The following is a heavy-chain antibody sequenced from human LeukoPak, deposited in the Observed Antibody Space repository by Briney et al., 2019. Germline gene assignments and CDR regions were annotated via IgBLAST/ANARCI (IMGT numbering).Heavy chain of an antibody. D-gene: IGHD3-22*01. V-gene: IGHV3-23*01. CDR1: GFTFSDYA. Sequence: GGSLRFSCAASGFTFSDYAMSWVRQAPGQGLEWVSTISDDGSGTYYADSVKGRFTISRDNSKNTLFLQINSLRAEDSAVYYCATDRERDPSVYYLVGGQGTLITVSS. CDR2: ISDDGSGT. CDR3: ATDRERDPSVYYLV. J-gene: IGHJ4*02.